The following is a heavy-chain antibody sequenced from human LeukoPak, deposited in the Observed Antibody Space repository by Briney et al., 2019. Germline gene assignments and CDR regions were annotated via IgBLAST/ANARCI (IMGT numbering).Heavy chain of an antibody. CDR3: ARDGLGATVREIDY. Sequence: SGTLSLTCAVSGGSMYISNWWTWVRQSPGKGLEWIGEINHSGSTNYNPSLKSRVTISVDTSKNQFTLRLSSVTAADTAVYYCARDGLGATVREIDYWGQGTLVTVSS. V-gene: IGHV4-4*02. CDR2: INHSGST. J-gene: IGHJ4*02. D-gene: IGHD1-1*01. CDR1: GGSMYISNW.